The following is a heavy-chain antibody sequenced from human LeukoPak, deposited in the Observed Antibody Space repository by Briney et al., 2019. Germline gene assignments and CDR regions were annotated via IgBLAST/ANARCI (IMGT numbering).Heavy chain of an antibody. V-gene: IGHV3-7*03. J-gene: IGHJ3*01. D-gene: IGHD3-22*01. CDR3: AKDLGSGSSGPHSR. Sequence: GGSLRLSCAASGFTISGFWMSWVRQAPGKGLEWVASIRQDGGVKHYVDSVKGRFTVSRDNAKNSLYLQMNSLRAEDTVLYYCAKDLGSGSSGPHSRWGQGTMVTVSS. CDR1: GFTISGFW. CDR2: IRQDGGVK.